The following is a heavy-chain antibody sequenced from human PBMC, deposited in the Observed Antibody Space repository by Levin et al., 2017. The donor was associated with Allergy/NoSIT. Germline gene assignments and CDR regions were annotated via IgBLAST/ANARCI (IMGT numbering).Heavy chain of an antibody. J-gene: IGHJ4*02. V-gene: IGHV3-15*01. CDR3: TTTHTSGRGWA. CDR1: GFTFGNAL. CDR2: IKSKADGGTT. Sequence: PGGSLRLSCAASGFTFGNALMSWVRQAPGKGLEWVGRIKSKADGGTTDHAAPVKGRFSISRDDSKNTLYLQMNSLKTEDTAVYYCTTTHTSGRGWAWGQGTLVTVSS. D-gene: IGHD6-19*01.